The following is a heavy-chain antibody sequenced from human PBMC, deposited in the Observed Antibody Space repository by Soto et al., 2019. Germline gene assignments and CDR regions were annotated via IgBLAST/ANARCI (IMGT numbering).Heavy chain of an antibody. CDR1: GFTFSSYG. D-gene: IGHD4-17*01. CDR3: AGDPCDYGDYGWFDP. CDR2: IWYDGSNK. Sequence: GGSLRLSCAASGFTFSSYGMHWVRQAPGKGLEWVAVIWYDGSNKYYADSVKGRFTISRDNSKNTLYLQMNSLRAEDTAVYYCAGDPCDYGDYGWFDPWGQGALVTVSS. J-gene: IGHJ5*02. V-gene: IGHV3-33*01.